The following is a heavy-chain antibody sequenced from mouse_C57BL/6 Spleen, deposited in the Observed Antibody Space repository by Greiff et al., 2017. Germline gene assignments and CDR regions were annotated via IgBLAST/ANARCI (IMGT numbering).Heavy chain of an antibody. CDR2: INYDGSST. J-gene: IGHJ1*03. V-gene: IGHV5-16*01. CDR3: AREGYYDSDYWYIDV. D-gene: IGHD1-1*01. CDR1: GFTFSDYY. Sequence: EVMLVESEGGLVQPGSSMQLSCTASGFTFSDYYMAWVRQVPEKGLEWVANINYDGSSTYYLDSLKSRFIISRDNAKNILYLQMSRLKSEDAATYYCAREGYYDSDYWYIDVWGTGASVTVSS.